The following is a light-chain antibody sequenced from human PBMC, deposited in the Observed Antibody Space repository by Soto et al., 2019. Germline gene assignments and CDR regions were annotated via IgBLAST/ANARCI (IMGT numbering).Light chain of an antibody. CDR1: SSNTGAGYD. Sequence: QSVLTQPPSVSGAPGQRVTISSTGSSSNTGAGYDVHWYKQFPGTAPKLLIYGNNNRPSGVPGRFSGSKSGTSASLAITGLQVEDEANYYCQSYDSSLSGFVFGTGTKLTVL. CDR3: QSYDSSLSGFV. J-gene: IGLJ1*01. V-gene: IGLV1-40*01. CDR2: GNN.